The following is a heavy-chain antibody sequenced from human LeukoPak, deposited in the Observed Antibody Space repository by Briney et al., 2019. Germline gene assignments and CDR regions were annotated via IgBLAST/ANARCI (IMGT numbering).Heavy chain of an antibody. CDR3: AKGGIYSSSADY. J-gene: IGHJ4*02. CDR1: GFTFSSYA. V-gene: IGHV3-23*01. D-gene: IGHD6-6*01. CDR2: ISGSGGST. Sequence: GGSLRLSCAASGFTFSSYAMSWVRQAPGKGLEWVSAISGSGGSTYYADSVKGRLTISRDNSKNTLYLQMNSLRAEDTAVYYCAKGGIYSSSADYWGQGTLVTVSS.